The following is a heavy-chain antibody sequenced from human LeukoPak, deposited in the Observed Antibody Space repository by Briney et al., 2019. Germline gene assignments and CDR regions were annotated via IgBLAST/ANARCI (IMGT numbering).Heavy chain of an antibody. CDR3: ARQEDPYRDYSSYFYSGLDV. V-gene: IGHV4-59*08. CDR1: GGSISSSF. Sequence: SETLSLTCSVSGGSISSSFWHWIRQPPGKGLEWIGNIEDSGSTTYGPSLKSLVTISLDTSRNQFSLKLSSVTAADTAVYYCARQEDPYRDYSSYFYSGLDVWGQRTTVTVSS. J-gene: IGHJ6*02. D-gene: IGHD4-17*01. CDR2: IEDSGST.